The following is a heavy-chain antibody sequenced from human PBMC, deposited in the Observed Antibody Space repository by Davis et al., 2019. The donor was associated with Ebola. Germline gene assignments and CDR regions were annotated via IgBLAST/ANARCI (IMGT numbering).Heavy chain of an antibody. Sequence: PGGSLRLSCAASGFTFSSYGMHWVRQAPGKGLEWVAVISYDGSNKYYADSVKGRFTISRDNAKNSLYLQMNSLRAEDTAVYYCARGGLLWFGELLYTSYAFDIWGQGTMVTVSS. CDR1: GFTFSSYG. D-gene: IGHD3-10*01. CDR3: ARGGLLWFGELLYTSYAFDI. J-gene: IGHJ3*02. V-gene: IGHV3-33*05. CDR2: ISYDGSNK.